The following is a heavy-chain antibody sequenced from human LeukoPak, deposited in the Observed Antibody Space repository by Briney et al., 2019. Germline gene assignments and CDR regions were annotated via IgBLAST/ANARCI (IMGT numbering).Heavy chain of an antibody. V-gene: IGHV3-21*01. D-gene: IGHD4-17*01. CDR1: GFTFSNYP. Sequence: GGSPTLSCAASGFTFSNYPMDWVRQAPGKGLEWVSYISSSSTYIYYADSVKGRFTISRDNAKNSLYLQMDILRAEDTAVYYCARDMTTARFDNWGQGTLVTVSS. CDR2: ISSSSTYI. J-gene: IGHJ4*02. CDR3: ARDMTTARFDN.